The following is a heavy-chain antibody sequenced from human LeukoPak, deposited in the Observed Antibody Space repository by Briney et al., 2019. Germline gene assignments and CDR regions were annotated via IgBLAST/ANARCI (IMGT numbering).Heavy chain of an antibody. CDR2: IYYSGST. Sequence: SETLSLTCTVSGGSISSGGYYWSWIRQHPGKGLEWIGYIYYSGSTYYNPSLKSRVTISVDTSKNQFSLKLSSVTAADTAVYYCARGIADYDSSGYYPRDGMDVWGQRTTVTVSS. CDR1: GGSISSGGYY. J-gene: IGHJ6*02. CDR3: ARGIADYDSSGYYPRDGMDV. V-gene: IGHV4-31*03. D-gene: IGHD3-22*01.